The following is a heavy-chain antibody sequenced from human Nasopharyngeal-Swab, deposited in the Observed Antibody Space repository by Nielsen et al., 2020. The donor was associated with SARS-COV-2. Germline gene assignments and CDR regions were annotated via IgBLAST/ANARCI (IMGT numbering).Heavy chain of an antibody. Sequence: SETLSLTCTVSGGSISSYYWSWIRQPPGKGLEWIGEINHSGSTNYNPSLKSRVTISVDTSKNQFSLKLSSVTAADTAVYYCARGAVPVANSKHNNWFDPWGQGTLVTVSS. J-gene: IGHJ5*02. D-gene: IGHD2-2*01. CDR1: GGSISSYY. V-gene: IGHV4-34*01. CDR2: INHSGST. CDR3: ARGAVPVANSKHNNWFDP.